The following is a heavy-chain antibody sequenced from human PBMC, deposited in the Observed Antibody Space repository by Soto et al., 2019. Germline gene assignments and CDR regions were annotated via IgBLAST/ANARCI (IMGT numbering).Heavy chain of an antibody. CDR1: GGSFSGYY. J-gene: IGHJ4*02. Sequence: QVQLQQWGAGLLKPSETLSLTCAVYGGSFSGYYWSWIRQPPGKGLEWIGEINHSGSTNYNPSLKXRXNXXVDTPRNRVPLKPSTVPAADTGVYYGASRSGLASCGGQGTLVTVSS. CDR3: ASRSGLASC. D-gene: IGHD2-15*01. CDR2: INHSGST. V-gene: IGHV4-34*01.